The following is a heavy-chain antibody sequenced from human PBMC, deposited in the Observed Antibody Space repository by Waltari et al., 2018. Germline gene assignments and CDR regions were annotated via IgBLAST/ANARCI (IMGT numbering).Heavy chain of an antibody. Sequence: QVQLVQSGAEVKKPGSSVKVSCKASGGTFSSYAISWVRQAPGQGLEWRGGIIPIFGTANYAQKFQGRVTITTDESTSTAYMELSSLRSEDTAVYYCARDGDERGYSYGLNYYYYGMDVWGQGTTVTVSS. D-gene: IGHD5-18*01. J-gene: IGHJ6*02. V-gene: IGHV1-69*05. CDR2: IIPIFGTA. CDR3: ARDGDERGYSYGLNYYYYGMDV. CDR1: GGTFSSYA.